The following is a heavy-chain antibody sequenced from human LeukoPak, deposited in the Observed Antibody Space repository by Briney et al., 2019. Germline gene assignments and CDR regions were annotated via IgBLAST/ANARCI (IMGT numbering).Heavy chain of an antibody. CDR2: ISSSSSTI. CDR1: GFTFSSYS. CDR3: ARDVAVASY. V-gene: IGHV3-48*01. Sequence: PGGSLRLSCAASGFTFSSYSMNWVRQAPGKGLEWVSYISSSSSTIYYADSVKGRFTISRDNAKNSLYLQMNSLRAEDTAVYYCARDVAVASYWGQGTLVTVSS. D-gene: IGHD6-19*01. J-gene: IGHJ4*02.